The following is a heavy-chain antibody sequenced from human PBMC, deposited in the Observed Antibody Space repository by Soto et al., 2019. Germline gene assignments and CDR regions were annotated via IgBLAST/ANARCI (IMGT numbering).Heavy chain of an antibody. J-gene: IGHJ6*03. V-gene: IGHV4-39*01. CDR2: ISYSGST. CDR1: GGSSSSSSSS. D-gene: IGHD2-2*01. CDR3: ARTYVTDVVVVPASKDYMDV. Sequence: PSETQSLTCTVYGGSSSSSSSSWGWISQPPGKGLEWLGIISYSGSTYYSPSLKSRVTISVDASKNLFSLKLSSVTAADTAVYYCARTYVTDVVVVPASKDYMDVWGKGTTVSVSS.